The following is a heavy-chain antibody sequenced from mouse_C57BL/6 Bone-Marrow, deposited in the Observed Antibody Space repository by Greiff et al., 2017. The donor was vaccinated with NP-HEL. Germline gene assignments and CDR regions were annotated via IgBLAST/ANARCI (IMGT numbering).Heavy chain of an antibody. J-gene: IGHJ4*01. CDR1: GFNIKDYY. D-gene: IGHD1-1*01. CDR2: IDPEDGET. V-gene: IGHV14-2*01. Sequence: VQLKQSGAELVKPGASVKLSCTASGFNIKDYYMHWVKQRTEQGLEWIGRIDPEDGETKYAPKFQGKATITADTSSNTAYLQLSSLTSEDTAVYYCARITTVVAVYYAMDYWGQGTSVTVSS. CDR3: ARITTVVAVYYAMDY.